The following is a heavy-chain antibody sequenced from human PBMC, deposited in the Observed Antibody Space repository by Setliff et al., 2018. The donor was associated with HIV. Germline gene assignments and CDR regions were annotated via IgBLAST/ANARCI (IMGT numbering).Heavy chain of an antibody. D-gene: IGHD6-19*01. CDR1: GISTISSSSSYY. CDR2: ISHSGIT. Sequence: PSETLSLTCIVSGISTISSSSSYYWGWIRQPPGKGLEWIGYISHSGITYYNPSLTSRVTISVDTSTNHFSPRLSSVTAADTAVYSCARQGAVTGHAFESWGPGALVTVSS. CDR3: ARQGAVTGHAFES. J-gene: IGHJ4*02. V-gene: IGHV4-39*01.